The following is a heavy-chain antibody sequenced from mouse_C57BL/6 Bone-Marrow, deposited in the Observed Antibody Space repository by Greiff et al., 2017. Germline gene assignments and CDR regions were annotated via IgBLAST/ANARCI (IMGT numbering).Heavy chain of an antibody. D-gene: IGHD1-1*01. CDR2: IHPNSGST. Sequence: VQLQQPGAELVKPGASVKLSCKASGYTFTSYWMHWVKQRPGPGLAWIGMIHPNSGSTNYNEKIKSKATLTVDKSSSTAYMQLSSLTSVDSAVYYCARGSRYGSYYFDYWGQGTTLTVSS. V-gene: IGHV1-64*01. CDR3: ARGSRYGSYYFDY. CDR1: GYTFTSYW. J-gene: IGHJ2*01.